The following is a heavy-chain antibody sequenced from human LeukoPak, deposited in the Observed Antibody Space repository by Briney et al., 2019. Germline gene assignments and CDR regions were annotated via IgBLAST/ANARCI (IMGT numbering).Heavy chain of an antibody. CDR2: IYRTGST. D-gene: IGHD2-15*01. J-gene: IGHJ6*03. CDR3: ARQYSYYYYYMDV. CDR1: GGSISRYY. V-gene: IGHV4-4*07. Sequence: SETLSLTCSVSGGSISRYYWSWIRQPAGKGLEWIGHIYRTGSTNSSPSLKSRVTISVDTSKNQFSLKLSSVTAADTAVYYCARQYSYYYYYMDVWGKGTTVTISS.